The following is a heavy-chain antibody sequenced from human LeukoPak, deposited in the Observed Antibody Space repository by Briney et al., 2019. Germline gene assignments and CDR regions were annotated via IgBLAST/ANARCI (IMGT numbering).Heavy chain of an antibody. CDR2: IKQDGSEK. V-gene: IGHV3-7*01. D-gene: IGHD2-2*02. CDR3: ARSGRCSSTSCYIFSYYYYMDV. CDR1: GFTFSSYW. J-gene: IGHJ6*03. Sequence: PGGSLRLSCAASGFTFSSYWMSWVRQAPGKGLEWVANIKQDGSEKYYVDSVKGRFTISRDNAKNSLYLQMNSLRAEDTAVYYCARSGRCSSTSCYIFSYYYYMDVWGKGTTVTVSS.